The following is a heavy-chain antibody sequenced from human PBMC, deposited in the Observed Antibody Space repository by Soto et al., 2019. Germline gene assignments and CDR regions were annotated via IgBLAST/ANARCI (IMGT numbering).Heavy chain of an antibody. CDR3: AADKRGGWLGSGGY. D-gene: IGHD3-3*01. V-gene: IGHV1-58*02. CDR1: GFALTGSA. Sequence: VKVSCKASGFALTGSAMQWVRQARGQRLEWIGWIVVGSGNTNYAQKFQERVTITRDMSTSTAYMELSSLRSEDTAVYYCAADKRGGWLGSGGYGGKGPLVPVPS. J-gene: IGHJ4*02. CDR2: IVVGSGNT.